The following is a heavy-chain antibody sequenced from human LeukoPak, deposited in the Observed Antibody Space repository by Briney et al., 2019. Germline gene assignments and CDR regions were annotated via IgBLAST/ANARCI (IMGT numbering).Heavy chain of an antibody. V-gene: IGHV3-23*01. CDR2: LIGSSGST. CDR1: GFTLNKYA. J-gene: IGHJ4*02. D-gene: IGHD5-12*01. CDR3: VKGAYDYIEIAYFDY. Sequence: GGSLRLSCAASGFTLNKYAMNWVRQAPGKGLEWVSVLIGSSGSTDYADSVKGLFTISRDTSKNTLYLEMNSLRAEDTAIYYCVKGAYDYIEIAYFDYWGQGTRVTVSS.